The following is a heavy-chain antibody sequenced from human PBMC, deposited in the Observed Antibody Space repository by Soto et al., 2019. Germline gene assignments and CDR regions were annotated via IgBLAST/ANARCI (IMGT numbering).Heavy chain of an antibody. CDR2: IIPIFGTA. V-gene: IGHV1-69*13. J-gene: IGHJ4*02. D-gene: IGHD4-17*01. CDR1: GGTFSSYA. Sequence: SVKVSCKASGGTFSSYAISWVRQAPGQGLEWMGGIIPIFGTANYAQKFQGRVTITADESTSTAYMELSSLRSEDTALYYCATYDYRALSIDYWGKGTLVTVSS. CDR3: ATYDYRALSIDY.